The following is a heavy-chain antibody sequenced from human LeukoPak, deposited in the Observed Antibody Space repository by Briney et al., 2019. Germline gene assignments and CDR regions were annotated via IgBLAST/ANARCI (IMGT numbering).Heavy chain of an antibody. CDR1: GFTFSSYG. CDR2: ISYDGSNK. CDR3: ARDKSSYDFWSGYSPIDGMDV. J-gene: IGHJ6*02. Sequence: GRSLRLSCAASGFTFSSYGMHWVRQAPGKGLEWVAVISYDGSNKYYADSVKGRFTISRDNSKNTLYLQMNSLRAEDTAVYYCARDKSSYDFWSGYSPIDGMDVWGQGTTVTVSS. V-gene: IGHV3-30*03. D-gene: IGHD3-3*01.